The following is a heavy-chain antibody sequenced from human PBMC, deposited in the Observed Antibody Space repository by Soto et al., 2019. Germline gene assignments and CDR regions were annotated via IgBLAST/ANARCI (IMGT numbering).Heavy chain of an antibody. Sequence: EVQLVQSGGGLVQPGGSLRLSCAASGFTFSDYYMDWVRRAPGKGLEWVGRIRNKANNYATEYAASLKGRVTFSRDDSENSLYLQMNSLETEDTAVDWCTREKRYYNNLTSFYFDNWGQGTLVTVSS. CDR1: GFTFSDYY. V-gene: IGHV3-72*01. CDR2: IRNKANNYAT. D-gene: IGHD3-10*01. J-gene: IGHJ4*02. CDR3: TREKRYYNNLTSFYFDN.